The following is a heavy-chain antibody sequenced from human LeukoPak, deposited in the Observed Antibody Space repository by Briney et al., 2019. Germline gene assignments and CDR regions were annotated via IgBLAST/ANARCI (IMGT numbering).Heavy chain of an antibody. V-gene: IGHV3-21*04. CDR2: ISRSSSHI. D-gene: IGHD3-22*01. J-gene: IGHJ4*02. Sequence: GGSLRLSCAASGFTFSTYNMNWFRQAPRHGLEWVSSISRSSSHIYYADSVKGRFTISRDNAKNSLYLQMNSLRAEDTALYYCARSRHSYDSSGFPHYWGQGTLVIVSS. CDR3: ARSRHSYDSSGFPHY. CDR1: GFTFSTYN.